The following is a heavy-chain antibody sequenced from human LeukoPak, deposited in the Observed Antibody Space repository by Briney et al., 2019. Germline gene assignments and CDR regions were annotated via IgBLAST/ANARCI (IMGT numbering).Heavy chain of an antibody. D-gene: IGHD5-24*01. CDR2: IIPIFGTA. CDR3: AGDIVRGRDGYNYAY. J-gene: IGHJ4*02. CDR1: GGTFSSYA. V-gene: IGHV1-69*06. Sequence: SVKVSCKASGGTFSSYAISWVRQAPGQGLEWMGGIIPIFGTANYAQKFQGRVTITADKSTSTAYMELSSLRSEDTAVYYCAGDIVRGRDGYNYAYWGQGTLVTVSS.